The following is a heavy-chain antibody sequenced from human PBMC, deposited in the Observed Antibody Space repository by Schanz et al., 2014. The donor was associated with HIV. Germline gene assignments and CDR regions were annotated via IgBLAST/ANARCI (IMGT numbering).Heavy chain of an antibody. CDR3: ARLYYDSWGGKDEYYFDY. D-gene: IGHD3-3*01. CDR1: GFTFSIYA. V-gene: IGHV3-21*01. Sequence: EVQLLESGGGLEQPGGSLRLSCAASGFTFSIYAMSWVRRAPGKGLEWVSAISSGNRYIYYADSVKGRFTISRDNAKNSLYLQMNRLRAEDTAVYYCARLYYDSWGGKDEYYFDYWGQGTLVTVSS. CDR2: ISSGNRYI. J-gene: IGHJ4*02.